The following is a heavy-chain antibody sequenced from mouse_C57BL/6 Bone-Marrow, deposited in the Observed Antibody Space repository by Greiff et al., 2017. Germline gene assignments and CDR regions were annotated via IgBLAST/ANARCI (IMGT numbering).Heavy chain of an antibody. J-gene: IGHJ4*01. CDR3: ARGLPRRLYYAMDY. Sequence: VQLQQSGAELVKPGASVKLSCTASGFNIKDYYMHWVKQRTEQGLEWIGRIDPEGGGTKYAPKFQGKATITADTSSNTTYLQLSSLTSEDTAVYYCARGLPRRLYYAMDYWGQGTSVTVSS. D-gene: IGHD2-2*01. CDR1: GFNIKDYY. CDR2: IDPEGGGT. V-gene: IGHV14-2*01.